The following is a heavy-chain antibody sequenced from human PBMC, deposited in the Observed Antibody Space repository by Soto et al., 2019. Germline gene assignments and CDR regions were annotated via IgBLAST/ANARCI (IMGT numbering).Heavy chain of an antibody. D-gene: IGHD2-2*01. CDR2: LIPIFGTA. CDR1: GGTFSSYA. J-gene: IGHJ6*02. CDR3: ARDTIVRPAARNYYYYYGMDV. Sequence: ASVKVSCKASGGTFSSYAISWVRQAPGQGLEWMGGLIPIFGTANYAQKFQGRVTITADESTSTAYMELSSLRSEDTAVYYCARDTIVRPAARNYYYYYGMDVWGQGTTVTVSS. V-gene: IGHV1-69*13.